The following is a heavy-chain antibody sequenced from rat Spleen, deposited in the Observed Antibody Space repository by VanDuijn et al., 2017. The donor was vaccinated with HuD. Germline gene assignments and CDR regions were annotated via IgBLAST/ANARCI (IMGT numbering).Heavy chain of an antibody. J-gene: IGHJ2*01. V-gene: IGHV5-29*01. D-gene: IGHD1-11*01. Sequence: EVQLVESGGGLVQPGRSLKLSCAASGFTFSDYGMAWVRQAPTKGLEWVATISYGDSSGHSGTYYRDSVRGRFTISRDDAKSTLYLQMDSLRSEDTATYYCARHDYGGYSDYYFDYWGQGVMVTVSS. CDR3: ARHDYGGYSDYYFDY. CDR1: GFTFSDYG. CDR2: ISYGDSSGHSGT.